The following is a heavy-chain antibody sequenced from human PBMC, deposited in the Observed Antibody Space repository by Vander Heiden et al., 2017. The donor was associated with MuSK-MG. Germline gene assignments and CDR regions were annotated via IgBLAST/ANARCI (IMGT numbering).Heavy chain of an antibody. V-gene: IGHV4-34*01. Sequence: QVQLQQWGAGLLKPSETLSLTCAVYGGSFSGYYWSWIRQPPGKGLEWIGEINHSGSTNYNQSLKRRVTISVDTSKNQFSLKLSSVTAADTAVYYCARGIDSSGNDGRDAFDIWGQGTMVTVYS. CDR2: INHSGST. D-gene: IGHD3-22*01. J-gene: IGHJ3*02. CDR3: ARGIDSSGNDGRDAFDI. CDR1: GGSFSGYY.